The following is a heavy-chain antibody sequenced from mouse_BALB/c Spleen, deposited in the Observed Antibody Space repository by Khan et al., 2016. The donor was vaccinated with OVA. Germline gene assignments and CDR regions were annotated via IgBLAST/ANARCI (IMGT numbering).Heavy chain of an antibody. D-gene: IGHD2-12*01. Sequence: EVQLQESGPSLVKPSQTLSLTCSVTGDSITSGYWNWIRKFPGNKLEYMGYIIYTGYTYYNPSLKRRLSITRHTSKNQYYLQLSSVTDEDTATYYCARSTYRYAFVYWGQGTLVTVSA. CDR2: IIYTGYT. CDR3: ARSTYRYAFVY. V-gene: IGHV3-8*02. J-gene: IGHJ3*01. CDR1: GDSITSGY.